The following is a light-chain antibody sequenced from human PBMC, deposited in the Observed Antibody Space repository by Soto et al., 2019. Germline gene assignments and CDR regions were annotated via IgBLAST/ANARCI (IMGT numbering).Light chain of an antibody. CDR2: EAS. CDR1: QSVRSN. CDR3: QQAYSFPIT. J-gene: IGKJ5*01. V-gene: IGKV3-15*01. Sequence: EIVMTQSPGTLSVSPGERATLSCRASQSVRSNLAWYQQKPGQAPRLLIYEASTRATGIPARFSGSGSGTDFTLSINSLQPEDFATYYCQQAYSFPITFGQGTRLDI.